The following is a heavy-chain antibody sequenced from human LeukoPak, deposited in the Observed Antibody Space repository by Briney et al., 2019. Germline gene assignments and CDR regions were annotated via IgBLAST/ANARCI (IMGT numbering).Heavy chain of an antibody. CDR2: INSGGSAT. D-gene: IGHD2-21*02. Sequence: PGGSLRLSCAAPGFIFSSYDMNWVRQVPGRGLEWVSLINSGGSATYYPDSVKGRFTIARDNAKNSLYLQMNSLRADDTAIYYCAASGVVTGSPHACDIWGQGTIVTVSS. V-gene: IGHV3-48*03. J-gene: IGHJ3*02. CDR1: GFIFSSYD. CDR3: AASGVVTGSPHACDI.